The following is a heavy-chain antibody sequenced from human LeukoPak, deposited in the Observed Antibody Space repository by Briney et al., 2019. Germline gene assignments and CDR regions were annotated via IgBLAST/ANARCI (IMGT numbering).Heavy chain of an antibody. Sequence: GGSLRLPCAASGFTFSSYAMSWVRQAPGKGLEWVSYISSSSSTIYYADSVKGRFTISRDKAKNSLYLQMNSLRAEDTAVYYCAREYCSSTSCLYDYWGQGTLVTVSS. CDR3: AREYCSSTSCLYDY. J-gene: IGHJ4*02. CDR2: ISSSSSTI. V-gene: IGHV3-48*01. D-gene: IGHD2-2*01. CDR1: GFTFSSYA.